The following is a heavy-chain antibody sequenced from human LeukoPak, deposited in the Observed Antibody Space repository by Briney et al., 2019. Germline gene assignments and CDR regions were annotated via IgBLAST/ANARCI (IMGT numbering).Heavy chain of an antibody. V-gene: IGHV3-30*18. CDR1: GFTFSSYG. CDR2: ISYDGSNK. CDR3: AKDQILEGFDY. Sequence: PGGSLRLSCAASGFTFSSYGMHWVRQAPGKGVEWVAVISYDGSNKYYADSVKGRFTISRDNSTNTLYLQMNSLRAEDTAVYYCAKDQILEGFDYWGQGTLVTVSS. J-gene: IGHJ4*02.